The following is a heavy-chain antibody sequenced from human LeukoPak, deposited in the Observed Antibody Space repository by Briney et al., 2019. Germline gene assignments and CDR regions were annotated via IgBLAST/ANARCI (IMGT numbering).Heavy chain of an antibody. J-gene: IGHJ4*02. CDR3: ARDPRRWLGVHYFDY. CDR1: GYTFTSYY. Sequence: ASVNVSCKASGYTFTSYYMHWVRQAPGQGLEWMGIINPSGGSTSYAQKFQGRVTMTRDTSTSTVYMELSSLRSEDTAVYYCARDPRRWLGVHYFDYWGQGTLVTVSS. CDR2: INPSGGST. V-gene: IGHV1-46*01. D-gene: IGHD6-19*01.